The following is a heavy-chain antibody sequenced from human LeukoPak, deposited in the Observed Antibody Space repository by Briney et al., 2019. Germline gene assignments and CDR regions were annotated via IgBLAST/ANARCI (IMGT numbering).Heavy chain of an antibody. V-gene: IGHV4-59*08. D-gene: IGHD4-17*01. CDR2: IYYSGST. CDR1: GGSFSGYY. Sequence: SETLSLTCAVYGGSFSGYYWSWIRQPPGKGLEWIGYIYYSGSTNYNPSLKSRVTISVDTSKNQFSLKLSSVTAADTAVYYCARWGVTTPADLWGRGTLVTVSS. J-gene: IGHJ2*01. CDR3: ARWGVTTPADL.